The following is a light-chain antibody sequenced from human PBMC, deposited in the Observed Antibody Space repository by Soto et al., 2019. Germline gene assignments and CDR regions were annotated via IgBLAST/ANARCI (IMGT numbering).Light chain of an antibody. CDR1: QSVTSSY. J-gene: IGKJ4*01. CDR3: QQYGSSLLT. CDR2: DAS. V-gene: IGKV3-20*01. Sequence: EIVLMQSPGTLSLSPGERVTLSCRAGQSVTSSYLAWYQQKPGQAPRLLIYDASSRATGIPDRFSGSGSGTDFTLTISRLELEDFAVYYCQQYGSSLLTFGGGTKVEIK.